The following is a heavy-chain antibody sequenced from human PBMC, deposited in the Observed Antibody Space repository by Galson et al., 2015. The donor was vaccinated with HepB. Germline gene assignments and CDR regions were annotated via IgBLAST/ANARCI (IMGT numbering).Heavy chain of an antibody. Sequence: SLRLSCAASGLTFGIYAMSWVRQAPGRGLEWVSGISGSDGSTYYADSVKGRFTISRDNSKNTLHLQMNSLRAEDTAVYYCAKYYNSGWNNYLDYWGQGTLVTVSS. V-gene: IGHV3-23*01. CDR1: GLTFGIYA. D-gene: IGHD6-19*01. J-gene: IGHJ4*02. CDR3: AKYYNSGWNNYLDY. CDR2: ISGSDGST.